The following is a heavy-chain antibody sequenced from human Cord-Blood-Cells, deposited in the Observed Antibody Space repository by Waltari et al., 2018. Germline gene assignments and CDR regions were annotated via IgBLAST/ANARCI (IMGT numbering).Heavy chain of an antibody. CDR1: GFTFRSYG. V-gene: IGHV3-30*18. CDR2: ISYDGSNK. D-gene: IGHD2-15*01. CDR3: ANAKEMGY. J-gene: IGHJ4*02. Sequence: QVQLVESGGGVVQRGRSLRLSCAASGFTFRSYGMHWVRQAPGKGLEWVAVISYDGSNKYYADSVKGRFTISRDNSKNTLYLQMNSLRAEDTAVYYCANAKEMGYWGQGTLVTVSS.